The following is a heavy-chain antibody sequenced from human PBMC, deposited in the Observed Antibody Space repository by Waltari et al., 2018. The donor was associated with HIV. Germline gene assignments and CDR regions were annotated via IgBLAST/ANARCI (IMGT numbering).Heavy chain of an antibody. J-gene: IGHJ4*02. D-gene: IGHD3-10*01. Sequence: QVQLQESGPGLVKPSETLSLTCTVSGGSVSSGSYYWSWIRQPPGKGLEWVGYIYYSGSTNYNPSLKSRVTISVDTSKNQFALKLSSVTAADTAVYYCARERFVTMVRGVIDYWGQGTLVTVSS. CDR1: GGSVSSGSYY. V-gene: IGHV4-61*01. CDR2: IYYSGST. CDR3: ARERFVTMVRGVIDY.